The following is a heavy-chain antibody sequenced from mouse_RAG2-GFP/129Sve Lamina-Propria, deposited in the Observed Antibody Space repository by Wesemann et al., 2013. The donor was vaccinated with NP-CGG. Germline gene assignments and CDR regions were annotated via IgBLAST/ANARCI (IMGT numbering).Heavy chain of an antibody. V-gene: IGHV1S5*01. J-gene: IGHJ1*01. CDR2: IYPGSSST. Sequence: QVQLQQPGAELVKPGASVKLSCKASGYTFTSYWMHWVKQRPGQGLEWIGNIYPGSSSTNYNEKFKSKATLTVDTSSSTAYMQLSSLTSDDSAVYYCASPYYGNYDWYFDVWGAGTTVTVSS. CDR3: ASPYYGNYDWYFDV. D-gene: IGHD2-10*01. CDR1: GYTFTSYW.